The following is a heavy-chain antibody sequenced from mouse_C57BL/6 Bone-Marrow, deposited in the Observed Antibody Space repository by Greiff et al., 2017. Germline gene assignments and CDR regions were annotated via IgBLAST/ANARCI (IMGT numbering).Heavy chain of an antibody. V-gene: IGHV1-55*01. D-gene: IGHD2-2*01. Sequence: VQLQQPGAELVKPGASVKMSCKASGYTFTSYWITWVKQRPGQGLEWIGDIYPGSGSTNYNEKFKSKATLPVDTSSSTAYMQLSSLTSEDSAVYYCARSEGRKGYHWYFDVWGTGTTVTVSS. J-gene: IGHJ1*03. CDR1: GYTFTSYW. CDR3: ARSEGRKGYHWYFDV. CDR2: IYPGSGST.